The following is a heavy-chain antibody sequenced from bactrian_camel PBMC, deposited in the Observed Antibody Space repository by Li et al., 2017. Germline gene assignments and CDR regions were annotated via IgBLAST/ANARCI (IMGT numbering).Heavy chain of an antibody. CDR1: GPTYTSAFRA. CDR2: IIRGGSTT. J-gene: IGHJ4*01. V-gene: IGHV3S40*01. D-gene: IGHD5*01. Sequence: DVQLVESGGGSVQAGGSLTLSCVASGPTYTSAFRALGWFRQAPGKRRDRVAGIIRGGSTTAYADSVEGRFTISQDNAGGNTASLQMSSLKPEDTAMYYCNIGLCGTWPPGEDNYWGQGTQVTVS. CDR3: NIGLCGTWPPGEDNY.